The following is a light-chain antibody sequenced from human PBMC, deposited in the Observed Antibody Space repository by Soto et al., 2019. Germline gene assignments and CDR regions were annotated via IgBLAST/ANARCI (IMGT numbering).Light chain of an antibody. Sequence: QSALTQPASVSGSTGQSITISCTGTSSDVGGYNYVSWYQQHPGKAPKLMIYEVSNRPSGVSNRFSGSKSGNTASLTISGLQAEDEADYYCSSYTSSSTFVFGNGTKLTVL. CDR2: EVS. CDR1: SSDVGGYNY. V-gene: IGLV2-14*01. CDR3: SSYTSSSTFV. J-gene: IGLJ1*01.